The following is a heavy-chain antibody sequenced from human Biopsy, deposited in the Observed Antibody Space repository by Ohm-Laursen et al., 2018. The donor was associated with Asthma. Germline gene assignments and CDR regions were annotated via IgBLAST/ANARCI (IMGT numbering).Heavy chain of an antibody. J-gene: IGHJ4*02. CDR2: ISYDGNHK. Sequence: SLRLSCTASGFMFRSFGMHWVRQAPGKGLEWVAVISYDGNHKFYEDSVKGRFTISRDNSKNALYLHMNSLRVEDTAVYYCARGLDYSGRSGFDYWGQGTLVTVSS. CDR1: GFMFRSFG. V-gene: IGHV3-30*03. D-gene: IGHD3-10*01. CDR3: ARGLDYSGRSGFDY.